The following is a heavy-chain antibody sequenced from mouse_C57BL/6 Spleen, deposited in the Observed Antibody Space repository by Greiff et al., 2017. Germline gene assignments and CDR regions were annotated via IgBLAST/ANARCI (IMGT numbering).Heavy chain of an antibody. CDR1: GFTFSSYA. J-gene: IGHJ2*01. CDR3: AREGVPHYFDY. Sequence: EVKLVESGGGLVKPGGSLKLSCAASGFTFSSYAMSWVRQTPEKRLEWVATISDGGSYTYYPDNVKGRFTISRDNAKNNLYLQMSHLKSEDTAMXYCAREGVPHYFDYWGQGTTLTVAS. CDR2: ISDGGSYT. V-gene: IGHV5-4*01.